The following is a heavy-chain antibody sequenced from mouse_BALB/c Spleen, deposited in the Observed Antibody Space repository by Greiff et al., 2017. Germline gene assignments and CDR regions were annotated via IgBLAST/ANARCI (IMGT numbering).Heavy chain of an antibody. CDR3: ARNDYDAMDY. J-gene: IGHJ4*01. CDR1: GYTFTSYW. V-gene: IGHV1-7*01. CDR2: INPSTGYT. Sequence: VKLMESGAELAKPGASVKMSCKASGYTFTSYWMHWVKQRPGQGLEWIGYINPSTGYTEYNQKFKDKATLTADKSSSTAYMQLSSLTSEDSAVYYCARNDYDAMDYWGQGTSVTVSS.